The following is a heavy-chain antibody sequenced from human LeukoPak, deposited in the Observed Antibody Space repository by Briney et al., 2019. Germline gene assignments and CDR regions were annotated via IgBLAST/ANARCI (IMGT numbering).Heavy chain of an antibody. D-gene: IGHD2-21*01. CDR3: ARDGNYCVDP. CDR2: INPSGGT. J-gene: IGHJ5*02. V-gene: IGHV1-46*02. Sequence: EASVKVSCKASGYTFNNMHWVRQAPGQGLEWMGIINPSGGTSYAQKFQGRVAMTRDTSTGTVYMELSSLTSDDTAVYYCARDGNYCVDPWGQGTLVTVSS. CDR1: GYTFNN.